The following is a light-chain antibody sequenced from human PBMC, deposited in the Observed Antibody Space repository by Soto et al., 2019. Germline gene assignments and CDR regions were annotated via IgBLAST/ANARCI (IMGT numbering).Light chain of an antibody. V-gene: IGLV2-11*01. Sequence: QSVLTQPRSVSGSPGQSVTISCTGTSSDVGGYRYVSWFQQHPGKAPKFMIFDVSKRPSGVPDRFSGSKSGNTASLTISGLQAEDEAEYYCNSYTSASFYVFGTGTKVTVL. CDR1: SSDVGGYRY. J-gene: IGLJ1*01. CDR3: NSYTSASFYV. CDR2: DVS.